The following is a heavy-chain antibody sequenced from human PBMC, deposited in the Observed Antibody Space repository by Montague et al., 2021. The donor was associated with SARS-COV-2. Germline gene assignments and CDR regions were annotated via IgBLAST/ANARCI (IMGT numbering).Heavy chain of an antibody. V-gene: IGHV4-59*01. D-gene: IGHD2-15*01. Sequence: SETLSLTCTVSGGSISSYYWSWIRQPPGKGLEWIGYIYYSGSTNYNPSLKSRVTISVDTSKNQFSLKLSSVTAADTAVYYCARASLGYCSGGRGYVGFDPWGQGTLVTVSS. CDR3: ARASLGYCSGGRGYVGFDP. J-gene: IGHJ5*02. CDR2: IYYSGST. CDR1: GGSISSYY.